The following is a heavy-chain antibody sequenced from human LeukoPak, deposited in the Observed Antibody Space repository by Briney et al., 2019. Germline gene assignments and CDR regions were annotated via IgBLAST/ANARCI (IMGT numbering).Heavy chain of an antibody. CDR1: GCTFSSFG. D-gene: IGHD3-10*01. Sequence: PGGSLRLSCAASGCTFSSFGMNWVRQAPGKGLEWVSYISDSSTLTDYADSVKGRFTISRDNAQNSLSLQLSSLRDEDTAVYFCAKVIRGGYGMDVWGQGTTVTVTS. J-gene: IGHJ6*02. CDR2: ISDSSTLT. CDR3: AKVIRGGYGMDV. V-gene: IGHV3-48*02.